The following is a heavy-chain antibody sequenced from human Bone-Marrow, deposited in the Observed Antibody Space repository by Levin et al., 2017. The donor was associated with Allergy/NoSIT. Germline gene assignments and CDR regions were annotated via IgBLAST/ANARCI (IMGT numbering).Heavy chain of an antibody. J-gene: IGHJ4*02. CDR1: GFSLSSYG. Sequence: SCAASGFSLSSYGIHWVRQAPGKGLEWVAYISDNGDNKYYADSVKGRSSISRDTSKNTLYLQINSLRPEDTALYYCARDLSSHYTIDYWGQGVLVTVSS. CDR3: ARDLSSHYTIDY. V-gene: IGHV3-30-3*01. CDR2: ISDNGDNK. D-gene: IGHD4-11*01.